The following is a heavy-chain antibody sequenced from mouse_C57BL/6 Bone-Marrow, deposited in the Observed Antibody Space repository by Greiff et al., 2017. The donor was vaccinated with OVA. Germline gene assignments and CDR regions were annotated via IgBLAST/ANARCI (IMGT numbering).Heavy chain of an antibody. J-gene: IGHJ2*01. V-gene: IGHV5-4*03. D-gene: IGHD2-9*01. Sequence: DVKLVESGGGLVKPGGSLKLSCAASGFTFSSYAMSWVRQTPEKRLEWVATISDGGSYTYYPDNVKGRFTISRDNAKNNLYLQMSHLKSEDTAMYYCARGAYYGYDGYYFDYWGQGTTLTVSS. CDR2: ISDGGSYT. CDR1: GFTFSSYA. CDR3: ARGAYYGYDGYYFDY.